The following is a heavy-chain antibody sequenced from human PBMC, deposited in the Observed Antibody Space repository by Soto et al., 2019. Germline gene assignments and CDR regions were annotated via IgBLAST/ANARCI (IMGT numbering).Heavy chain of an antibody. V-gene: IGHV1-69*13. CDR1: GGTFSSYA. Sequence: AASVKVSCKASGGTFSSYAISWVRQAPGQGLEWMGGIIPIFGTANYAQKFQGRVTITADESTSTAYMELSSLRSEDTAVYYCASHPGSDPLYYYYYGMDVWGQGTTVTVSS. CDR3: ASHPGSDPLYYYYYGMDV. J-gene: IGHJ6*02. CDR2: IIPIFGTA.